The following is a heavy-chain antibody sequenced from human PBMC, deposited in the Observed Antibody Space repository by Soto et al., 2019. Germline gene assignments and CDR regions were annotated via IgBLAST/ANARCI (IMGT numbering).Heavy chain of an antibody. CDR3: ATDQESHNAVARPYDYYGMEV. Sequence: QVQLVESGGGVVQPGRSLRLSCAASGFTFSSYGMHWVRQAPGKGLEWVAGIWGDGSNKYYADSVKGRLPISRDNPKNALYLQKNSLRAEDTAVYFCATDQESHNAVARPYDYYGMEVWGQGTTVTVSS. CDR1: GFTFSSYG. V-gene: IGHV3-33*01. J-gene: IGHJ6*02. CDR2: IWGDGSNK. D-gene: IGHD2-2*01.